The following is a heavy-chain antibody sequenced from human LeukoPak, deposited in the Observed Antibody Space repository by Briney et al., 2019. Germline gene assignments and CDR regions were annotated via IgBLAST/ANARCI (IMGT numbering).Heavy chain of an antibody. Sequence: GRSLRLSCAASGFTFSSYGMHRVRQAPGKGLEWVAVIWYDGSNKYYADSVKGRFTISRDNPKNTLYLQMNSLRAEDTAVYYCARDEYYDILTGYPTGAFDIWGQGTMVTVSS. J-gene: IGHJ3*02. V-gene: IGHV3-33*01. D-gene: IGHD3-9*01. CDR3: ARDEYYDILTGYPTGAFDI. CDR2: IWYDGSNK. CDR1: GFTFSSYG.